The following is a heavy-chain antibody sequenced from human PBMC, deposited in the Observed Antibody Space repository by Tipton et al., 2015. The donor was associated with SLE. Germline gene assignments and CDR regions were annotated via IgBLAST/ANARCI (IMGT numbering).Heavy chain of an antibody. CDR1: GGAISPYY. CDR2: VYYTGNT. V-gene: IGHV4-39*07. J-gene: IGHJ4*02. Sequence: LRLSCTVSGGAISPYYWGWIRQPPGKGLEWVGTVYYTGNTFYNPSLKSRVTILVDTSKNQFSLKLSSVTAADTAVYYCARDEYRYDATGYHLLGHFDFWGQGTLVTVSS. CDR3: ARDEYRYDATGYHLLGHFDF. D-gene: IGHD3-22*01.